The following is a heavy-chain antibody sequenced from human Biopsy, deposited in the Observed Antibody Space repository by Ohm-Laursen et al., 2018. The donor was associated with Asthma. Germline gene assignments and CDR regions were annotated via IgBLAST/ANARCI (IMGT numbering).Heavy chain of an antibody. CDR2: INSGFGTT. J-gene: IGHJ4*02. V-gene: IGHV1-69*01. CDR3: ARKAGSCISRACYSLDF. Sequence: SSVKVSCKSLGGTFNTYVIGWVRQAPGQGLEWMGGINSGFGTTTYPQKFQDRVTITADDSTSTVYMELSSLRSEDTAVYYCARKAGSCISRACYSLDFWGQGTLVTVSS. CDR1: GGTFNTYV. D-gene: IGHD2-15*01.